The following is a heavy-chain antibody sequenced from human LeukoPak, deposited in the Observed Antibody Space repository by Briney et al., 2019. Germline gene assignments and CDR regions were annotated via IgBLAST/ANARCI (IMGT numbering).Heavy chain of an antibody. CDR1: GYSFDNFW. D-gene: IGHD6-19*01. J-gene: IGHJ4*02. CDR3: ATEAGTWDFQY. Sequence: RGESLKISCKGSGYSFDNFWIAWVRQMPGKGLGWMGIIYPGDSDTRYSPSFQGQVTISADKSINTAYLQWSSLRASDTAMYYCATEAGTWDFQYWGQGTLVTVSS. V-gene: IGHV5-51*01. CDR2: IYPGDSDT.